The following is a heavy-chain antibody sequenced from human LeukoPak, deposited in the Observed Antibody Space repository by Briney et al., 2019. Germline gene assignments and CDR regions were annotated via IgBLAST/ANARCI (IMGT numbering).Heavy chain of an antibody. Sequence: SQTLSLTCAVSGGSISSSGNAWSWIRQPPGKGLEWIGYIFHNENTKYNPSLKSRVTISVDTSKNQFSLKQNSVTAADTAVYYCARHYGPWGQGTLVTVSS. D-gene: IGHD3-10*01. CDR1: GGSISSSGNA. CDR3: ARHYGP. V-gene: IGHV4-30-2*03. CDR2: IFHNENT. J-gene: IGHJ5*02.